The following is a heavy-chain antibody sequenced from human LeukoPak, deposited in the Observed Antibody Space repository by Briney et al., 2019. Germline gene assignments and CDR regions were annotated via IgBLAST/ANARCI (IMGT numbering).Heavy chain of an antibody. J-gene: IGHJ6*02. Sequence: SETLSLTCTVSGGSISSYYWSWIRQPPGQGLEWIGYIYYSGSTNYNPSLKSRVTISVDTSKNQFSLKLSSVTAADTAVYHCAREYSYGSYYYGMDVWGQGTTVTVSS. CDR2: IYYSGST. CDR1: GGSISSYY. D-gene: IGHD5-18*01. V-gene: IGHV4-59*01. CDR3: AREYSYGSYYYGMDV.